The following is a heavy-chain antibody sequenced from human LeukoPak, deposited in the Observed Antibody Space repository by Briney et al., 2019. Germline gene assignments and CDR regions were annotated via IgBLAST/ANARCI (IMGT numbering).Heavy chain of an antibody. V-gene: IGHV1-69*13. CDR2: IIPIFGTA. CDR1: GGTFISHA. CDR3: ARGWTERSFFGN. D-gene: IGHD3-3*01. Sequence: SVKVSCKASGGTFISHAISWVRQAPGQGLEWMGGIIPIFGTANYAQKFQGRVTITADESTSTAYMELSSLRSEDTAVYYCARGWTERSFFGNWGQGTLVTVSS. J-gene: IGHJ4*02.